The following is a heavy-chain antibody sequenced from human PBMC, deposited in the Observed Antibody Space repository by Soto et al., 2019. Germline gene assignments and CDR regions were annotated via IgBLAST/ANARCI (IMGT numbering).Heavy chain of an antibody. CDR2: INHGGST. V-gene: IGHV4-34*02. CDR3: ARGHTYYYYSRGYVVLDY. Sequence: QVQQQQWGAGLLKPSETLSLTCAVYGGSFSGYYWTWIRQPPGKDLEWIGEINHGGSTNYNPSLKSRVTISVDTCNKHFSLELSSVTAADMAVYYCARGHTYYYYSRGYVVLDYWGQGTLVTVSS. CDR1: GGSFSGYY. D-gene: IGHD3-22*01. J-gene: IGHJ4*02.